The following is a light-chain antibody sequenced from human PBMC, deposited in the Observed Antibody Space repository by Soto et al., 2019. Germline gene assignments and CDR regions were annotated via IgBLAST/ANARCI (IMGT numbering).Light chain of an antibody. CDR1: HSISSW. J-gene: IGKJ1*01. CDR2: AAS. Sequence: DIQMTQSPSTLSASVGDRVTITCRASHSISSWLAWYQQKPGKAPNLLIYAASSLESGVPSRFSGSGSGTEFTLTISSLQPDDFATYYCQQYNSYSATWTFGQGTKVDIK. CDR3: QQYNSYSATWT. V-gene: IGKV1-5*01.